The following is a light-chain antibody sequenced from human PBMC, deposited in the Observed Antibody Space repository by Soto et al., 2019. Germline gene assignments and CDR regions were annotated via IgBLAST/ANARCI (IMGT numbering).Light chain of an antibody. Sequence: DIQMTQSPSSLSASVGHRVSITCRASQNIRDYLNWYQLKPGRAPSPLVSASSVLRHGVSSRFSGSGSGTTFTLTIRSLQPDDFATYCCLQTYISPWTFGQGTKL. CDR1: QNIRDY. J-gene: IGKJ1*01. V-gene: IGKV1-39*01. CDR2: ASS. CDR3: LQTYISPWT.